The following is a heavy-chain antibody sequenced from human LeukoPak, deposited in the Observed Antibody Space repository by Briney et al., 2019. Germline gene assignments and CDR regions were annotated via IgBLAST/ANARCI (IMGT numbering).Heavy chain of an antibody. Sequence: GASVKVSCKASGYTFTSYGISWVRQAPGQGLEWMGWISAYNGNTNYAQKLQGRVTMTTDTSTSTAYMELRSLRSDDTAVYYCARKDAHHSSGWYDDYWGQGTLVTVSS. V-gene: IGHV1-18*01. CDR3: ARKDAHHSSGWYDDY. CDR2: ISAYNGNT. D-gene: IGHD6-19*01. J-gene: IGHJ4*02. CDR1: GYTFTSYG.